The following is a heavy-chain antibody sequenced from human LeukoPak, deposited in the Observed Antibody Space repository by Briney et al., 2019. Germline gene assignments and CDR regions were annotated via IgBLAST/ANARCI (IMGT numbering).Heavy chain of an antibody. CDR3: ARAVTQWLVRVRDAFDI. D-gene: IGHD6-19*01. Sequence: GRSLRLSCAVSGFIFSSYGMHWVRPAPGKGLEWVSSISSSSSYIYYADSVKGRLTISRHNAKNSLYLQMNSLRAEDTAVYYCARAVTQWLVRVRDAFDIWGQGTMVTVSS. J-gene: IGHJ3*02. CDR2: ISSSSSYI. V-gene: IGHV3-21*01. CDR1: GFIFSSYG.